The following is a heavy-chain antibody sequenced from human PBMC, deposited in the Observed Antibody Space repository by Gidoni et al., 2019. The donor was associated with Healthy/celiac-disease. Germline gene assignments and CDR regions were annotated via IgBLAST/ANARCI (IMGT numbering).Heavy chain of an antibody. J-gene: IGHJ6*02. Sequence: QVQLVQSGAEVKKPGSSVKVSCKASAGTFSSYASSWVRQAPGQGLEWMGGIIPIFGTANYAQKFQGRVTITADESTSTAYMELSSLRSEDTAVYYCARGRITGTTYYYYYGMDVWGQGTTVTVSS. D-gene: IGHD1-7*01. V-gene: IGHV1-69*01. CDR3: ARGRITGTTYYYYYGMDV. CDR1: AGTFSSYA. CDR2: IIPIFGTA.